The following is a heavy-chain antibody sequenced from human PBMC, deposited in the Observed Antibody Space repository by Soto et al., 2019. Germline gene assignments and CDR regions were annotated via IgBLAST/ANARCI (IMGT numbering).Heavy chain of an antibody. CDR1: GDSISSYY. V-gene: IGHV4-59*01. CDR3: ARDQGIGASGPFDY. Sequence: SETLSLTCTVSGDSISSYYWSWIRQPPGKGLEWIGFIYYSGNTNYNPSLKSRVTMSIDTSKNQFSLKLSSVTAADTAVYYCARDQGIGASGPFDYWGLGSLVTV. D-gene: IGHD6-13*01. CDR2: IYYSGNT. J-gene: IGHJ4*02.